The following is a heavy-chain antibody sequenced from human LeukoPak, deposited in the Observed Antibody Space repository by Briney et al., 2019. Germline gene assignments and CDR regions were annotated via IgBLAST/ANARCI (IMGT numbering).Heavy chain of an antibody. CDR2: ISSSSSYI. V-gene: IGHV3-21*01. Sequence: PGGSLRLSCAASGFTFSSYSMNWVRQAPGKGLEWVSSISSSSSYIYYADSVKGRFTISRDNAKNSLYLQMNSLRAEDTAVYYCARGSNSWYKGDYYYYMDVWGKGTTVTVSS. D-gene: IGHD6-13*01. CDR1: GFTFSSYS. J-gene: IGHJ6*03. CDR3: ARGSNSWYKGDYYYYMDV.